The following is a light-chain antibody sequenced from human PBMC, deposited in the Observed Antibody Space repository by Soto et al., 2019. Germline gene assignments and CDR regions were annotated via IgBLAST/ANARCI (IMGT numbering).Light chain of an antibody. Sequence: EIVLTQSPGTLSLSPGDRATLSCRAGQSLSSSYLAWYQQKPGQAPRLLIYGSSTRAAGIPARFSGSESGTDFTLTISSLKSEDFAVYYCQQYSNWPTITFGHGTRLEIK. CDR3: QQYSNWPTIT. J-gene: IGKJ5*01. CDR1: QSLSSSY. CDR2: GSS. V-gene: IGKV3-20*01.